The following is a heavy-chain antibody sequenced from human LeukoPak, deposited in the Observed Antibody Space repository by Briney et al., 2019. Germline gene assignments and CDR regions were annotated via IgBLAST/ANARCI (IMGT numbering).Heavy chain of an antibody. CDR3: ARGNPLYRLGYFDY. Sequence: ASVKVSCKASGGTFSSYAISWVRQAPGQGLEWMGGIIPIFGTANYAQKFQGRVTITTDESTSTAYMELSSLRSEDTAVYYCARGNPLYRLGYFDYWGQGTLVTVSS. D-gene: IGHD3-3*01. V-gene: IGHV1-69*05. J-gene: IGHJ4*02. CDR2: IIPIFGTA. CDR1: GGTFSSYA.